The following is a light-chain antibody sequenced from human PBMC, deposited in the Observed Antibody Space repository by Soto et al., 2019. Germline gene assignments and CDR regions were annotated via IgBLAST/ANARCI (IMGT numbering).Light chain of an antibody. V-gene: IGKV1-39*01. CDR3: QQTYSLPDT. CDR2: AAS. J-gene: IGKJ2*01. CDR1: QIINNY. Sequence: DIQMTQSPSSLSASVGDRVTITCRASQIINNYVNLYQQKPGVAPKLLIYAASSLQSGVPSRFSGSGSGTTFTLTISSLQPEDFAAFYCQQTYSLPDTFGQGTKLEI.